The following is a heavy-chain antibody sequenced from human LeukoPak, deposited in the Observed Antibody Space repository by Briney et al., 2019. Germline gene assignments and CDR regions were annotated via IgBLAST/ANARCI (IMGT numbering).Heavy chain of an antibody. CDR1: GYTFTGYS. J-gene: IGHJ4*02. D-gene: IGHD1-20*01. Sequence: GASMKVSCKASGYTFTGYSLHWVRQAPAQGLGWMGWINPNSGDTKYAQKFQGRVTMTRDTAISTAYMEVSRLRSDDTAVYYCARLAITGTMEPPLDYWGQGILVTVSS. V-gene: IGHV1-2*02. CDR3: ARLAITGTMEPPLDY. CDR2: INPNSGDT.